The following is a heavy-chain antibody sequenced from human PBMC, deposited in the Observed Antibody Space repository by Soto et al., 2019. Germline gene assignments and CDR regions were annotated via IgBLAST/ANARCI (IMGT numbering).Heavy chain of an antibody. CDR3: TTDLQAYCDGTTCYAGNYYYDDMDA. CDR2: IKSQGDGGTR. V-gene: IGHV3-15*01. Sequence: PGGSLRLSCAASGFSFRNAWMSWVRQAPGKGLEWVGHIKSQGDGGTRDYAAPVKGRFTISRDDSKNTLFLQMNSLKNEDTAVYFCTTDLQAYCDGTTCYAGNYYYDDMDAWGQGTTVTVSS. D-gene: IGHD2-2*01. CDR1: GFSFRNAW. J-gene: IGHJ6*02.